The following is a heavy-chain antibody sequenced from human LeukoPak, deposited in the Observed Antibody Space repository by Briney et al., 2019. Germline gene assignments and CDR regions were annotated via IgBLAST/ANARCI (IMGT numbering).Heavy chain of an antibody. Sequence: SETLSLTCTVSGYSISNGYYWGWIRQPPGKGLEWVGSIYHRGGTYYNPSLGSRVTISLDRSKKKFSLKLTFVTAADTAVYFCARGAEYYAIWRGYAGYSDYWGQGISVTVSS. CDR1: GYSISNGYY. V-gene: IGHV4-38-2*02. CDR3: ARGAEYYAIWRGYAGYSDY. J-gene: IGHJ4*02. CDR2: IYHRGGT. D-gene: IGHD3-3*01.